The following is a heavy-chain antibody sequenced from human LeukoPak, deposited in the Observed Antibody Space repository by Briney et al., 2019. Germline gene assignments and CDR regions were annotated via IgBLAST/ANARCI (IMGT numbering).Heavy chain of an antibody. V-gene: IGHV4-38-2*02. D-gene: IGHD5-12*01. J-gene: IGHJ3*02. CDR3: ARHGGYSGYDSRRAFDI. CDR2: IYHSGST. CDR1: GYSISSGYY. Sequence: PSETLSLTCTVSGYSISSGYYWGWIRQPPGKGLEWIGSIYHSGSTYYNPSLKSRVTISVDTSKNQFSLKPSSVTAADTAVYYCARHGGYSGYDSRRAFDIWGQGTMVTVSS.